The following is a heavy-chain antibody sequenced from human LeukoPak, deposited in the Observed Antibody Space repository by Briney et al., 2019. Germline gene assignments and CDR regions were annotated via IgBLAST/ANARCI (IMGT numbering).Heavy chain of an antibody. CDR3: ARRSSSWYAFDS. Sequence: ASVKVSCKASGYTITPYGISWVRQAPGQGLEWMGWISDYNGNTNYAQKLQGRVTMTTDTSTNTAYMELRSLRSDDTAVYYCARRSSSWYAFDSWGQGTLVTVSS. J-gene: IGHJ4*02. CDR2: ISDYNGNT. CDR1: GYTITPYG. D-gene: IGHD6-13*01. V-gene: IGHV1-18*01.